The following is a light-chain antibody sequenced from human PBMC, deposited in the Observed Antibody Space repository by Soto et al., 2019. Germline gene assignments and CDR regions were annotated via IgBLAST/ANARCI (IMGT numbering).Light chain of an antibody. CDR1: RTIDTY. J-gene: IGKJ4*01. CDR2: GAS. V-gene: IGKV3-15*01. CDR3: QQYDAWTPGT. Sequence: DIVMTQSPAFVSASLGERVTLSCRASRTIDTYLAWFQHRLGQPPRLLIFGASVRAPGVPPRFSGGGSGTEFTLTINSLRSEDFAVYFCQQYDAWTPGTFGGGTKV.